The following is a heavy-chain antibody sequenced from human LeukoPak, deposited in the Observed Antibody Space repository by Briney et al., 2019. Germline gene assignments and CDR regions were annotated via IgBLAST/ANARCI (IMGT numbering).Heavy chain of an antibody. CDR2: ISGSGHRT. D-gene: IGHD4-17*01. CDR1: GFTFSSYG. V-gene: IGHV3-23*01. J-gene: IGHJ4*02. Sequence: QTGGSLRLSCAASGFTFSSYGVSWVRQAPGKGLEWVPGISGSGHRTYYADSVKGRFTISRDNSKSTLYLQMNSLRAEDTAVYYCARDGHDYGDGGGWSQGTLVTVSS. CDR3: ARDGHDYGDGGG.